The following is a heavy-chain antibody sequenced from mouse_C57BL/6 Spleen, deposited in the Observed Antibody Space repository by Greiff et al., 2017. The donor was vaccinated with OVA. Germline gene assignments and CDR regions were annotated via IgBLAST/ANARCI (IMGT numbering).Heavy chain of an antibody. J-gene: IGHJ2*01. CDR2: IDPSDSYT. Sequence: QLQQPGAELVKPGASVKLSCKASGYTFTSYWMQWVKQRPGQGLEWIGEIDPSDSYTNYNQKFKGKATLTVDTSSSTAYMQLSSLTSEDSAVYYCARGRDYGSLDYWGQGTTLTVSS. D-gene: IGHD1-1*01. CDR1: GYTFTSYW. CDR3: ARGRDYGSLDY. V-gene: IGHV1-50*01.